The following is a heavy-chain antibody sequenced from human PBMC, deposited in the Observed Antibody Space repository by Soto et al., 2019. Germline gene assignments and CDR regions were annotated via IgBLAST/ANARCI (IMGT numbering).Heavy chain of an antibody. Sequence: QVQLQQWGAGLLKPSETLSLTCAVYGGSFSGHYWTWIRQPPGKGLEWIGEVSPGGSTNYNSSLKSRVIVSGDTSKNQCSLNLTSVTAADTGVYYCARGRGGLHRTAELHSWGQGTLVTVSS. CDR1: GGSFSGHY. D-gene: IGHD7-27*01. J-gene: IGHJ4*02. CDR3: ARGRGGLHRTAELHS. V-gene: IGHV4-34*01. CDR2: VSPGGST.